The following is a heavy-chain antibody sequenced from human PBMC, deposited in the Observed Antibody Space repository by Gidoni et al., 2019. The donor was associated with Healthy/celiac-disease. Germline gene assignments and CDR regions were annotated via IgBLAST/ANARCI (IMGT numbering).Heavy chain of an antibody. J-gene: IGHJ6*02. CDR1: GYTFTSYG. CDR2: ISAYNGNT. Sequence: SCKASGYTFTSYGISWVRQAPGQGLEWMGWISAYNGNTNYAQKLQGRVTMTTDTSTSTAYMELRSLRSDDTTVYYCARDLGTDNISWNYFYYYYGMDVWGQGTTVTVSS. V-gene: IGHV1-18*04. CDR3: ARDLGTDNISWNYFYYYYGMDV. D-gene: IGHD1-7*01.